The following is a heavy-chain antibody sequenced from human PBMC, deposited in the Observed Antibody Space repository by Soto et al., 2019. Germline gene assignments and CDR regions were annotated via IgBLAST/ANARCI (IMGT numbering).Heavy chain of an antibody. CDR3: ARGRSIAAAGLHFDY. J-gene: IGHJ4*02. CDR2: IIPILGIA. CDR1: GGTFSSYT. V-gene: IGHV1-69*02. Sequence: QVQLVQSGAEVKKPGSSVKVSCKASGGTFSSYTISWVRQAPGQGLEWMGRIIPILGIANYAQKFQGRVTSTADKSTSTAYMELSSLRSEDTAVYYCARGRSIAAAGLHFDYWGQGTLVTVSS. D-gene: IGHD6-13*01.